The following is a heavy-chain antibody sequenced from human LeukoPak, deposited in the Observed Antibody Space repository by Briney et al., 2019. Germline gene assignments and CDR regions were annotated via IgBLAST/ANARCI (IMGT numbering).Heavy chain of an antibody. CDR3: TTGVATVVTMEAFDY. V-gene: IGHV3-15*01. CDR2: IKSKTDGGAT. D-gene: IGHD4-23*01. J-gene: IGHJ4*02. CDR1: GFSFSNAW. Sequence: EPGGSLRLSCAASGFSFSNAWMSWVRLAPGKGLEWVGRIKSKTDGGATDYAAPVKGRFTISRDDSKNTLSLQMNSLKTEDTAVYYCTTGVATVVTMEAFDYWGQGTLVTVSS.